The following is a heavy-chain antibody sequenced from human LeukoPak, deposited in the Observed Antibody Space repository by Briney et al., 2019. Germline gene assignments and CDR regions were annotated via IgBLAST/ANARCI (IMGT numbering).Heavy chain of an antibody. Sequence: ASVTVSCKASGYTFTSYGISWVRQAPGQGLEWMGWISVYNGNTNYAQKLQGRVTMTTDTSTSTAYMELRSLRSDDTAVYYCARDDWNDHYYGMDVWGQGTTVTVSS. V-gene: IGHV1-18*01. D-gene: IGHD1-1*01. CDR2: ISVYNGNT. J-gene: IGHJ6*02. CDR1: GYTFTSYG. CDR3: ARDDWNDHYYGMDV.